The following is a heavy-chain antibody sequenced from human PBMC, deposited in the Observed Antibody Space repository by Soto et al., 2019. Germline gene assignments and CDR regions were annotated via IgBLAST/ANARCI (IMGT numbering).Heavy chain of an antibody. J-gene: IGHJ6*02. CDR1: GGTFSSYA. D-gene: IGHD6-13*01. CDR2: IIPIFGTA. CDR3: ARVYSSSWYYYYGMDV. V-gene: IGHV1-69*13. Sequence: ASVKVSCKASGGTFSSYAISWVRQAPGQGLEWMGGIIPIFGTANYAQKFQGRVTITADESTSTAYMELSSLRSEDTAVYYCARVYSSSWYYYYGMDVWSQGTTVTVSS.